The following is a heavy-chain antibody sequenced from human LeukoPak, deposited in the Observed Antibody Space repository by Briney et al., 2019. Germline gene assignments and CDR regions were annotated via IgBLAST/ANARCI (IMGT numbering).Heavy chain of an antibody. V-gene: IGHV4-31*03. CDR3: ASHPLMVRGVITV. CDR2: IYYSGST. J-gene: IGHJ4*02. D-gene: IGHD3-10*01. CDR1: GGSISSGGYY. Sequence: SETLSLTCTVSGGSISSGGYYWSWIRQHPGKGLEWIGYIYYSGSTYYNPSLKSRVTISVDTSKNQFFLRLSSVTAADTAVYYCASHPLMVRGVITVWGQGTLVTVSS.